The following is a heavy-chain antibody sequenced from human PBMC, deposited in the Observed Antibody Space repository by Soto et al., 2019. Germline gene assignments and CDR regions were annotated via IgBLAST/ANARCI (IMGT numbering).Heavy chain of an antibody. CDR1: GDSISSSTYY. CDR3: ARLFGCSGGSCYFDP. Sequence: SETLSLTCTVSGDSISSSTYYWAWTRQPPGKGLEWIGSINYSGRTYYSPSVKSRITISVDTSKNQFSLKLHSVTATDTAVYYCARLFGCSGGSCYFDPWGQGTLVTVSS. D-gene: IGHD2-15*01. CDR2: INYSGRT. J-gene: IGHJ5*02. V-gene: IGHV4-39*01.